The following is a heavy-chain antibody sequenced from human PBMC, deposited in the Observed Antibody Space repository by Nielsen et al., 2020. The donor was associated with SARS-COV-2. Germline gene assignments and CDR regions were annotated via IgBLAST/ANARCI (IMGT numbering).Heavy chain of an antibody. D-gene: IGHD3-16*01. CDR1: GFTFSSYW. CDR3: ARSRALGGITPDY. CDR2: IKQDGSEK. V-gene: IGHV3-7*01. J-gene: IGHJ4*02. Sequence: GESLKISCAASGFTFSSYWMSWVRQAPGKGLEWVANIKQDGSEKYYVDSVKGRFTISRDNAKNSLYLQMNSLRADDTAVYYCARSRALGGITPDYWGQGTLVTVSS.